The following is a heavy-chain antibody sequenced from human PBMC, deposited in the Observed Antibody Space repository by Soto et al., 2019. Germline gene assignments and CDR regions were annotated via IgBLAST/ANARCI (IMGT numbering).Heavy chain of an antibody. CDR1: GYTFTSYY. Sequence: QVQLVQSGAEVKKPGASVKVSCKASGYTFTSYYMHWVRQAPGQGLEWMGIINPSGGSTSYAQKCQGRVTMTRDTSTSTVYMELSSLRSEDTAVYYCAGKLRRQQLPQGLDPWGQGTLVTVSS. V-gene: IGHV1-46*01. D-gene: IGHD6-13*01. J-gene: IGHJ5*02. CDR3: AGKLRRQQLPQGLDP. CDR2: INPSGGST.